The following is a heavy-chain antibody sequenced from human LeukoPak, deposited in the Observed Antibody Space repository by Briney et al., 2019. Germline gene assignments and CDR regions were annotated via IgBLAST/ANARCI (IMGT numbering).Heavy chain of an antibody. D-gene: IGHD3-9*01. Sequence: SETLSLTCTVSGGSISSSSYYWGWIRQSPGKGLEWIGSIYYSGSTYYNPSLKSRVTISVDTSKNQFSLKLSSVTAADTAVYYCTRHEGGYDILTGYYSGGMDVWGQGTTVTASS. V-gene: IGHV4-39*01. CDR2: IYYSGST. CDR1: GGSISSSSYY. J-gene: IGHJ6*02. CDR3: TRHEGGYDILTGYYSGGMDV.